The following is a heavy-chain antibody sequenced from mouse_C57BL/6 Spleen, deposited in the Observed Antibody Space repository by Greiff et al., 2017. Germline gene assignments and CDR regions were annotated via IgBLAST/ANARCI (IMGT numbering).Heavy chain of an antibody. CDR2: IDPSDSYT. V-gene: IGHV1-69*01. CDR1: GYTFTSYW. CDR3: ARGSMGWLLG. Sequence: VQLQQPGAELVMPGASVKLSCKASGYTFTSYWMHWVKQRPGQGLEWIGEIDPSDSYTNYNQKFKGKSTLTVDKSSSTAYMQLSSLTSEDSAVYYCARGSMGWLLGWGQGTTLTVSS. J-gene: IGHJ2*01. D-gene: IGHD2-3*01.